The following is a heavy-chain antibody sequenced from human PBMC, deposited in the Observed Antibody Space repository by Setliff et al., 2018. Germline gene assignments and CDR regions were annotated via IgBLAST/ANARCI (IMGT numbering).Heavy chain of an antibody. CDR2: INTNTGFP. Sequence: ASVKVSCKASGYTFRSYAMNWVRQAPGQGLEWMGWINTNTGFPTYAQGFTGRFVFSLDTSVSTAYLQISSLKPKDTAVYYCARGSRFGTIVYKGDYYMDVWGKGTTVTAP. D-gene: IGHD3-10*01. V-gene: IGHV7-4-1*02. CDR1: GYTFRSYA. J-gene: IGHJ6*03. CDR3: ARGSRFGTIVYKGDYYMDV.